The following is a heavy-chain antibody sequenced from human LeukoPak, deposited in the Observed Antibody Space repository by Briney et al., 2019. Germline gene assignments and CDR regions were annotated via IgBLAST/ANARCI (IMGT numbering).Heavy chain of an antibody. D-gene: IGHD5-12*01. CDR3: AREGRYSGYVDY. CDR2: IHTSGST. J-gene: IGHJ4*02. Sequence: SETLSLTCTVSGGSISGYYWTWIRQPAGKGLEWFGRIHTSGSTNYNPSLQSRVTMSVDTAKNQFSLKVASVTAADTAVYYCAREGRYSGYVDYWGQGTLVTVSS. V-gene: IGHV4-4*07. CDR1: GGSISGYY.